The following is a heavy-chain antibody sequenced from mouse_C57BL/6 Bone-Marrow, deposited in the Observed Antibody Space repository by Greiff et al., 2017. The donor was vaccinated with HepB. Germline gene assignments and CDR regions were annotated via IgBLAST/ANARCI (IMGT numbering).Heavy chain of an antibody. J-gene: IGHJ2*01. CDR1: VYTFTSYW. V-gene: IGHV1-59*01. CDR2: IDPSDSYT. Sequence: VQLQQSGAELVRPGTSVKLSCKASVYTFTSYWMHWVKQRPGQGLEWIGVIDPSDSYTNYNQKFKGKATLTVDTSSITAYMQLSSLTSEDSAVYYSASTGEYSFAFCGAGPTLPASS. CDR3: ASTGEYSFAF.